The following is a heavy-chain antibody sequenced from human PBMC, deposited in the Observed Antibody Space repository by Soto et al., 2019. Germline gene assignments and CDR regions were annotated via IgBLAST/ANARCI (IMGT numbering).Heavy chain of an antibody. CDR1: GGSISSGDDF. D-gene: IGHD3-3*01. CDR2: IYYSGST. CDR3: ARSGSTIFGVISYFDY. J-gene: IGHJ4*02. Sequence: PSETLSLACTVSGGSISSGDDFWTWIRQPPGKGLEWIGYIYYSGSTYYNPSLKSRLTMSVDTSKNQFSLKLTSVTAADTAVYYCARSGSTIFGVISYFDYWGRGTLVTVSS. V-gene: IGHV4-30-4*01.